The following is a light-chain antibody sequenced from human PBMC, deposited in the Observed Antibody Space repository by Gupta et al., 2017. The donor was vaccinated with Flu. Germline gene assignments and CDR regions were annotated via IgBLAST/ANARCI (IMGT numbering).Light chain of an antibody. Sequence: QSALTQPPSVSAAPGLKVTISCSGGSSNIGSNYVSWYQHLPGTAPKLLIYDNNKRPSGIPDRFSGSKSGTSATLDXTXLQIGDXADYYCETWDSNGAVVFGGGTKLTVL. J-gene: IGLJ2*01. CDR1: SSNIGSNY. CDR2: DNN. V-gene: IGLV1-51*01. CDR3: ETWDSNGAVV.